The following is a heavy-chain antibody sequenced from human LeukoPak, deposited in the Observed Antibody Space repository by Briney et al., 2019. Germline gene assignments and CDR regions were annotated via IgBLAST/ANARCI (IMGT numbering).Heavy chain of an antibody. V-gene: IGHV4-61*02. CDR3: ARTTMVRGTYYMDV. CDR2: ISSSGST. Sequence: SETLSLTCTVSGDSISSGDCYWSWIRQPAGKGLEWIGRISSSGSTNYNPSLKSRVTISVDTSKNQFSLKLSSVTAADTAVYYCARTTMVRGTYYMDVWGKGTTVTISS. D-gene: IGHD3-10*01. CDR1: GDSISSGDCY. J-gene: IGHJ6*03.